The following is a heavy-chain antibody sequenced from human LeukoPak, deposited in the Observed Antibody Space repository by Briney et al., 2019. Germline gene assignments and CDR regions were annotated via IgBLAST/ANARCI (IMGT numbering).Heavy chain of an antibody. CDR3: ARGTWIQLWFEENWFDP. Sequence: ASVKVSCKASGYTFTSYDINCVRHATGQGLEWMGWMNPNSGNTGYAQKFQGRVTITRNTSISTAYMELSSLRSEDTAVYYCARGTWIQLWFEENWFDPWGQGTLVTVSS. CDR2: MNPNSGNT. V-gene: IGHV1-8*03. J-gene: IGHJ5*02. CDR1: GYTFTSYD. D-gene: IGHD5-18*01.